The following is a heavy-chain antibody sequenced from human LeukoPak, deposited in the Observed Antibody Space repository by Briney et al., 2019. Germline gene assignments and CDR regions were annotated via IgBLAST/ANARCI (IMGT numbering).Heavy chain of an antibody. Sequence: PGGSLRLSCAASAFTFSDYSMNWVRQAPGKGLEWISYISGRSSTIYYADSVRGRFTISRDNAKNSMYLQMNSLRAEDTAVYYCATTLLRASTYMDVWGKGTTVTVSS. CDR3: ATTLLRASTYMDV. V-gene: IGHV3-48*01. CDR1: AFTFSDYS. J-gene: IGHJ6*03. D-gene: IGHD1-1*01. CDR2: ISGRSSTI.